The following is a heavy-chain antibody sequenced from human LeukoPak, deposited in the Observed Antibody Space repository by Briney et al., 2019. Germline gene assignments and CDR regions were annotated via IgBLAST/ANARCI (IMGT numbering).Heavy chain of an antibody. J-gene: IGHJ6*03. D-gene: IGHD3-16*01. CDR2: ITAFNGNA. CDR3: ARADGYAYYYMDV. CDR1: GYTFTSYG. Sequence: GASVKVSCKASGYTFTSYGISWVRQAPAQGLEWMGWITAFNGNANYAQKFQGRVTMTTDTSTTTAYMELRSLRSDDTAVYYCARADGYAYYYMDVWGKGTTVTVSS. V-gene: IGHV1-18*01.